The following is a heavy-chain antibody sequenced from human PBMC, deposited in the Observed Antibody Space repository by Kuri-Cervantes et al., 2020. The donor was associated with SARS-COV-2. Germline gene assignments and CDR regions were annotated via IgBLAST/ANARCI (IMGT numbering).Heavy chain of an antibody. CDR3: AKDVAAGTRAPPEYFQH. V-gene: IGHV3-23*01. CDR2: ISGGGGST. Sequence: GESLKISCAASGFTFDDYGMSWVRQAPGKGLEWVSTISGGGGSTYYADSVEGRFTISRDSSKNTLYLQMNSLRAEDTAVYYCAKDVAAGTRAPPEYFQHWGQGTLVTVSS. D-gene: IGHD6-13*01. CDR1: GFTFDDYG. J-gene: IGHJ1*01.